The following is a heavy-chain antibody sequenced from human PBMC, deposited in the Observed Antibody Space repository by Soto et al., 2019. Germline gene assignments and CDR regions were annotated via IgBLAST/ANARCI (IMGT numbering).Heavy chain of an antibody. CDR2: IYYSGST. V-gene: IGHV4-39*01. CDR3: VDRSSGYSGAFDI. D-gene: IGHD3-22*01. J-gene: IGHJ3*02. CDR1: GGSLSSSSFY. Sequence: LSGTLSLTCTVSGGSLSSSSFYRGRIRLPSGKGLEWIGSIYYSGSTYYNPSLKSRVTISVDTSKNQFSLKLSSVTAADSALYYCVDRSSGYSGAFDIWGQGTMVTVSS.